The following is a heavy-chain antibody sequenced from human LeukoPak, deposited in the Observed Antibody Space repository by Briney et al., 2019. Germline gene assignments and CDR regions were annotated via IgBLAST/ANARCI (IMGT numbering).Heavy chain of an antibody. Sequence: ASVKVSCKASGYTFTSYYMHWVRQAPGQGLEWMGIINPSGGSTSHAQKFQGRVTMTRDMSTSTVYMELSSLRSEDTAVYYCARDSTSIFGVVIPFDYWGQGTLVTVSS. CDR1: GYTFTSYY. J-gene: IGHJ4*02. CDR2: INPSGGST. CDR3: ARDSTSIFGVVIPFDY. V-gene: IGHV1-46*01. D-gene: IGHD3-3*01.